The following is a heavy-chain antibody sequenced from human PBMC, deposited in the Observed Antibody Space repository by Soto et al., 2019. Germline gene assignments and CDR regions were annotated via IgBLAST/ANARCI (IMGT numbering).Heavy chain of an antibody. Sequence: ASVKVSCKASGYTFTSYDINWVRQATGQGLEWMGWMNPNSGNTGYAQKFQGRVTMARNTSISTAYMELSSLRSEDTAVYYCSSGWYEYYYYGMDVWGQGTTVTVSS. CDR2: MNPNSGNT. CDR3: SSGWYEYYYYGMDV. V-gene: IGHV1-8*01. J-gene: IGHJ6*02. CDR1: GYTFTSYD. D-gene: IGHD6-19*01.